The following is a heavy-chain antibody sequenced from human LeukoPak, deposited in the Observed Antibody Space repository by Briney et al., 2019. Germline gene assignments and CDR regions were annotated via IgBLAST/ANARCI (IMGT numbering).Heavy chain of an antibody. CDR1: GGSISSSSYY. Sequence: SETLSLTCTVSGGSISSSSYYWGWIRQPPGKGLEWIGSINYSGSTYYNPSLKSRVTISVDRSKNQFSLKLSSVIAADTAVYYCARWFDYYDSSGYLGTDAFDIWGQGTMVTVSS. CDR2: INYSGST. CDR3: ARWFDYYDSSGYLGTDAFDI. V-gene: IGHV4-39*07. D-gene: IGHD3-22*01. J-gene: IGHJ3*02.